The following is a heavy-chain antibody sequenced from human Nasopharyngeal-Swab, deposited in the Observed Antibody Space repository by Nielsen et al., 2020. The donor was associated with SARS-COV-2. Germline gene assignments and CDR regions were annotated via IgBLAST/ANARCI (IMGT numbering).Heavy chain of an antibody. Sequence: ASVKVSCKVSGYTLTELSMHWLRQPPGKGREWMGGFDPEDGETIYAQKFQGRVTMTEDTSTDTAYMELSSLRSEDTAVYSCATVPPREYCSSTSCYPSLDYWGQGTLVTVSS. V-gene: IGHV1-24*01. CDR3: ATVPPREYCSSTSCYPSLDY. D-gene: IGHD2-2*01. CDR1: GYTLTELS. J-gene: IGHJ4*02. CDR2: FDPEDGET.